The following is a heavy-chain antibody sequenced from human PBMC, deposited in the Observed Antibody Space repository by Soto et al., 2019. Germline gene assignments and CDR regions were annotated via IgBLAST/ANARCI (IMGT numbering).Heavy chain of an antibody. V-gene: IGHV4-34*01. CDR2: INHSGST. D-gene: IGHD2-15*01. Sequence: PSETLSLTCAVYGGSFSGYYWSWIRQPPGKGLEWIGEINHSGSTNYNPSLKSRVTISVDTSKNQFSLKLSSVTAADTAVYYCARGLFYCSGGSCYLLGYYMDVWGKGTTVTVSS. J-gene: IGHJ6*03. CDR1: GGSFSGYY. CDR3: ARGLFYCSGGSCYLLGYYMDV.